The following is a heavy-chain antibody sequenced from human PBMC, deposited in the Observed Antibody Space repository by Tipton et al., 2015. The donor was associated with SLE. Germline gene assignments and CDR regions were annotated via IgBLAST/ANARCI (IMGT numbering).Heavy chain of an antibody. D-gene: IGHD6-19*01. CDR1: GFTFNNYS. Sequence: GSLRLSCAASGFTFNNYSMNWVRQAPGKGLEWVSSISSRSSYIYYADSVKGRFTISRDNAKNSLYLQMNSLRVEDTAVYYCARDGQVDQWLNYWGQGTLVTVSS. CDR2: ISSRSSYI. V-gene: IGHV3-21*01. J-gene: IGHJ4*02. CDR3: ARDGQVDQWLNY.